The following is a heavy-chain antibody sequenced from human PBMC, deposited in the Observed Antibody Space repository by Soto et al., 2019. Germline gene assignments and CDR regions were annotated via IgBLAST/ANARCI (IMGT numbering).Heavy chain of an antibody. CDR2: ISGSGGST. V-gene: IGHV3-23*01. Sequence: EVQLLESGGGLVQPGGSLRLSCAASGFTFSSYAMSWVRQAPGKGLEWVSAISGSGGSTYYADSVKGRFTISRDNSKNTPYLQKKRLRGEGTAVNYLAKAPRVGGGGGGNYYGMDVWGQGTTVTVSS. CDR3: AKAPRVGGGGGGNYYGMDV. D-gene: IGHD1-26*01. CDR1: GFTFSSYA. J-gene: IGHJ6*02.